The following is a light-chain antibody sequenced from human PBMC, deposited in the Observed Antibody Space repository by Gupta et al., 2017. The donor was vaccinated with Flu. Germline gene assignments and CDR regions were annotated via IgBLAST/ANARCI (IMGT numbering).Light chain of an antibody. V-gene: IGLV3-19*01. J-gene: IGLJ1*01. CDR3: YSLDTSSGHYV. CDR1: GAVRYF. Sequence: GPTVRITGPGDGAVRYFACWYQQRPGQAPVLVTYGKNNRTSGIPNRFSGSSTGSTASFTITGAQAEDEADYDCYSLDTSSGHYVFGTGTRVTVL. CDR2: GKN.